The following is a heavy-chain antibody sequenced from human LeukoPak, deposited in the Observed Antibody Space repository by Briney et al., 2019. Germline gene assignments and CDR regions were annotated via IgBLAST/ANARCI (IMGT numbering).Heavy chain of an antibody. CDR1: GYTFTSYG. D-gene: IGHD3-22*01. J-gene: IGHJ4*02. V-gene: IGHV1-18*01. CDR2: ISAYNGNT. Sequence: ASVKVSCKASGYTFTSYGISWVRQAPGQGLEWMGWISAYNGNTNYAQKLQGRVTMTTDTSTSTAYMELRSLRSDDTAVYYCARDLELYYYDSSGYYPFDYWGQGTLVTVSS. CDR3: ARDLELYYYDSSGYYPFDY.